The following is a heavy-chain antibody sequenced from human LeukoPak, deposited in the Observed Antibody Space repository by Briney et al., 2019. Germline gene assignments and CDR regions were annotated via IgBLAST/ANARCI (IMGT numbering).Heavy chain of an antibody. Sequence: GGSLRLSCAASGFTVSSNYMSWVRQAPGKGLEWVSVIYSGGSTDYADSVKGRFTISRDNSKNTLSLQMNSLRAEDTAVYYCAKDRVYASGSRDAFDIWGQGTMVTVSS. V-gene: IGHV3-53*01. CDR2: IYSGGST. J-gene: IGHJ3*02. CDR3: AKDRVYASGSRDAFDI. D-gene: IGHD3-10*01. CDR1: GFTVSSNY.